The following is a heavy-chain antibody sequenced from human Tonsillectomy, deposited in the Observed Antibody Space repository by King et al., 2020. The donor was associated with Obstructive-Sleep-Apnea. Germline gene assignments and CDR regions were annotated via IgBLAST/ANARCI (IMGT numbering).Heavy chain of an antibody. Sequence: VQLVESGGGLVQPGGSLKLSCAASGFTFSSYSMNWVRQAPGKGLEWVSYISSSSSTIYYADVVKGRFTISRDNAKNSLYLQMNSLRTEDTAVYYWAGDLGYCSSTSCYSSNWFDPWGQGTLVTVSS. CDR3: AGDLGYCSSTSCYSSNWFDP. J-gene: IGHJ5*02. V-gene: IGHV3-48*04. D-gene: IGHD2-2*01. CDR2: ISSSSSTI. CDR1: GFTFSSYS.